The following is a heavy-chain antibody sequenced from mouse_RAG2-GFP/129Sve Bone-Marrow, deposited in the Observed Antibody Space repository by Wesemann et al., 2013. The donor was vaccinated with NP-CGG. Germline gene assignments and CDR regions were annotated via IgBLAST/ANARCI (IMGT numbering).Heavy chain of an antibody. CDR3: ARHYRYDWFAY. Sequence: LEWVATISSGGSYTYYPDSVKGRFTISRDNAKNTLYLQMSSLKSEDTAMYYCARHYRYDWFAYWGQGTLVTVSA. CDR2: ISSGGSYT. D-gene: IGHD2-14*01. J-gene: IGHJ3*01. V-gene: IGHV5-6*01.